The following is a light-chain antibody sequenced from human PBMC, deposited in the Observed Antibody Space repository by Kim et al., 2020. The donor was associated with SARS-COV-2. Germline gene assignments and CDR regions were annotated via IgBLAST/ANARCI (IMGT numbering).Light chain of an antibody. J-gene: IGKJ3*01. Sequence: PGQRASPACRSRPSLSRSLAWSPHRPGPAPRLLIFDASDWASGVPARFSGSGSGTDFTLTINSLGPEDFAVYYCQGRTHWPPAETFGPGTKVDIK. V-gene: IGKV3-11*01. CDR2: DAS. CDR1: PSLSRS. CDR3: QGRTHWPPAET.